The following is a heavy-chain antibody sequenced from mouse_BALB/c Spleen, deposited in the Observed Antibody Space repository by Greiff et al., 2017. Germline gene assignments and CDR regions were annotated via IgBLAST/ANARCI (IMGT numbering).Heavy chain of an antibody. D-gene: IGHD2-1*01. Sequence: EVQGVESGGGLVQPGGSRKLSCAASGFTFSSFGMHWVRQAPEKGLEWVAYISSGSSTIYYADTVKGRFTISRDNPKNTLFLQMTSLRSEDTAMYYCAREYGNYDWFAYWGQGTLVTVSA. CDR3: AREYGNYDWFAY. CDR1: GFTFSSFG. J-gene: IGHJ3*01. V-gene: IGHV5-17*02. CDR2: ISSGSSTI.